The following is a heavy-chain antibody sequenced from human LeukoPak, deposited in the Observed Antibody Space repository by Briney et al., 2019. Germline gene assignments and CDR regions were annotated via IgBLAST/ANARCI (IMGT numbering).Heavy chain of an antibody. Sequence: SVTVSCKASGYTFSGHYMHWVRQAPGQGLEWMGWIYPNSGGTNYAQKFQGRVTMTRDTSISTAYMELRRLKSDDTAMYYCARVVGFGGYPFDYWGQGTLVTVSS. J-gene: IGHJ4*02. CDR2: IYPNSGGT. CDR1: GYTFSGHY. CDR3: ARVVGFGGYPFDY. D-gene: IGHD5-12*01. V-gene: IGHV1-2*02.